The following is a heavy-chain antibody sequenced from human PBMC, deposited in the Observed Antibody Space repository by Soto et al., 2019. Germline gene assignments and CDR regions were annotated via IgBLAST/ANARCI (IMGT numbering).Heavy chain of an antibody. D-gene: IGHD1-26*01. Sequence: LSLTCTVSGGSISSGGYSWSWIRQPPGKGLEWIGYIYHSGSTYYNPSLKSRVTISVDRSKNQFSLKLSSVTAADTAVYYCASRYGGNFDYWGQGTLVTVSS. CDR2: IYHSGST. J-gene: IGHJ4*02. V-gene: IGHV4-30-2*01. CDR3: ASRYGGNFDY. CDR1: GGSISSGGYS.